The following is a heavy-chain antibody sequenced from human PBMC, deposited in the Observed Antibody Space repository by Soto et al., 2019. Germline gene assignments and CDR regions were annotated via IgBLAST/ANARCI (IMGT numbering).Heavy chain of an antibody. J-gene: IGHJ6*02. CDR2: IYSSENT. CDR3: ARLNGYCISTNCHGYYGMDV. V-gene: IGHV4-39*01. Sequence: QLQVQESGPGLVKPSEILSLTCTVSGGSVSSSSYSWGWIRQSPGKGLEWIGTIYSSENTYYNPSLLSRVTISVDTSKNEFSLRLGSVTAADTAVYYCARLNGYCISTNCHGYYGMDVWGQGTTVTVS. CDR1: GGSVSSSSYS. D-gene: IGHD2-2*03.